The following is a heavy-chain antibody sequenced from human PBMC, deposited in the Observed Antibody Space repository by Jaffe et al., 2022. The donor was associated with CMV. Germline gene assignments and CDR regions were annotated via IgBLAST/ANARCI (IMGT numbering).Heavy chain of an antibody. V-gene: IGHV3-23*01. CDR2: IGGSGGSA. J-gene: IGHJ4*02. Sequence: EVQLLESGGGLVQPGGSLRLSCVASGFTFSSYAMNWVRQAPGKGLEWVSGIGGSGGSAFYADSVKGRATISRDNSRNTLYLQMNSLRAEDTALYYCAKASSYYDRRSGAYQQDPGYWGQGTLVTVSS. D-gene: IGHD3-22*01. CDR1: GFTFSSYA. CDR3: AKASSYYDRRSGAYQQDPGY.